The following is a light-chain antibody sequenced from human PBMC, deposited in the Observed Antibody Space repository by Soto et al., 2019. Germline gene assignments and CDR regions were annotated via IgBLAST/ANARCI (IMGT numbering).Light chain of an antibody. CDR3: LQTYSSHHT. V-gene: IGKV1-39*01. Sequence: DIQMAQSPSSLSASVGGRVTITCRASQSISTSLNWYQQKSGKAPKLLIYAASTLKSGVPSRFSGSGSATDFTLTISSMQPEDYATYYGLQTYSSHHTVGQGTEMEIK. CDR2: AAS. J-gene: IGKJ2*01. CDR1: QSISTS.